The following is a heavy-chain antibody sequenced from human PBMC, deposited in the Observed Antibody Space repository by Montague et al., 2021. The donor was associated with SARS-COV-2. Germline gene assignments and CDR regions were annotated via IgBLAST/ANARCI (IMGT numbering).Heavy chain of an antibody. Sequence: SETRSLTCTVSGYSITNGYYWAWIRQPPGKGLEWIGMIYHSGDPXYNPSLKSRVTISVDTSKNQFSLRLSDVSAADTALYYCARVPDPMRFHPDASEYYSYFDSWGQGALATVSS. V-gene: IGHV4-38-2*02. J-gene: IGHJ4*02. CDR3: ARVPDPMRFHPDASEYYSYFDS. D-gene: IGHD2/OR15-2a*01. CDR1: GYSITNGYY. CDR2: IYHSGDP.